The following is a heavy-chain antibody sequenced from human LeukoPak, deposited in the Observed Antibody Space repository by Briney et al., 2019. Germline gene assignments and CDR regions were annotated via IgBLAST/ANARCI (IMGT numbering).Heavy chain of an antibody. J-gene: IGHJ4*02. D-gene: IGHD3-10*01. CDR3: ARASGSGYNGREFDY. Sequence: SETLSLTCTVSGGSISSYCWSWIRQPPGKGLEWIGYIYYSGSTNYNPSLKSRVTISVDTSKNQFSLKLSSVTAADTAVYYCARASGSGYNGREFDYWGQGTLVTVSS. CDR1: GGSISSYC. V-gene: IGHV4-59*01. CDR2: IYYSGST.